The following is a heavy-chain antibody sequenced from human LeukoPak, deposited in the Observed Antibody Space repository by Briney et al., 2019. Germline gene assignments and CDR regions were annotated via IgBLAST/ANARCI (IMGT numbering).Heavy chain of an antibody. D-gene: IGHD4-17*01. CDR3: ARAGTNLGDYDY. CDR2: MFHSGST. Sequence: PSETLSLTCPVSGYSISSGHYWAWSRQSPEKGLECVATMFHSGSTYYNPSLKSRVTTSVDTSKNEFSLNLSSVTAADTAVYYCARAGTNLGDYDYWGQGTLLTVPS. V-gene: IGHV4-38-2*02. J-gene: IGHJ4*02. CDR1: GYSISSGHY.